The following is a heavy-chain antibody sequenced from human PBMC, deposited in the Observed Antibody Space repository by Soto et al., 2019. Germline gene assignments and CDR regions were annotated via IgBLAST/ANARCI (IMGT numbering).Heavy chain of an antibody. CDR3: ARHNYDSSGTAVDV. V-gene: IGHV4-31*03. Sequence: QVQLQESGPGLVKPSQTLSLTCTVSGGSISSGGYYWSWIRQHPGKGLEWIGYIYYSGSTYYNPSLKSRVTMAVDTSKNQFSLKLSSVTAADTAVYYCARHNYDSSGTAVDVWGQGTTVTVSS. D-gene: IGHD3-22*01. J-gene: IGHJ6*02. CDR1: GGSISSGGYY. CDR2: IYYSGST.